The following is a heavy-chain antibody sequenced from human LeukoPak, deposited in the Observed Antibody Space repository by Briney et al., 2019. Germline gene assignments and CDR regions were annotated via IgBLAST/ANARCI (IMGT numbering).Heavy chain of an antibody. CDR2: IHHSGST. CDR3: ARGDKYTTSYPPYYYMDV. V-gene: IGHV4-38-2*01. J-gene: IGHJ6*03. CDR1: GDSISSGDY. Sequence: PSETLSLTCGVSGDSISSGDYWGWIRQPTGKGLEWIGSIHHSGSTYYSVSLKTRVTISVDTSSNHFSLKLSSVTAADTAVYYCARGDKYTTSYPPYYYMDVWGKGTTVTVSS. D-gene: IGHD6-13*01.